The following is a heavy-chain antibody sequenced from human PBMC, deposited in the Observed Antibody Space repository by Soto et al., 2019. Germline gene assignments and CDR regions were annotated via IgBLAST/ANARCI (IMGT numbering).Heavy chain of an antibody. Sequence: QVQLVQSGAEVKKPGASVKVSCKASGYTFTAYYMHWLRQAPGQGLEWMGWINPNSGGTNYAQRFQGRVTVTNDTSISTTYMELSSLGSDDTAVYYCARGEFDRRGNYNAGWFAPWGQGTLVTVSS. D-gene: IGHD4-4*01. CDR2: INPNSGGT. CDR3: ARGEFDRRGNYNAGWFAP. J-gene: IGHJ5*02. V-gene: IGHV1-2*02. CDR1: GYTFTAYY.